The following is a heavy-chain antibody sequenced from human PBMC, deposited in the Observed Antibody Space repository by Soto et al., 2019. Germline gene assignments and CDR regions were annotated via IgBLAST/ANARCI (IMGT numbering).Heavy chain of an antibody. Sequence: PGGPLRLSCSASGFTFSSYGMHWVRQAPGKGLEWVAVIWYDGSNKYYADSVKGRFTISRDNSKNTLYLQMYSLRVEDTAVYYCARESDHWGQGTLVTVSS. CDR1: GFTFSSYG. CDR3: ARESDH. CDR2: IWYDGSNK. V-gene: IGHV3-33*01. J-gene: IGHJ4*02.